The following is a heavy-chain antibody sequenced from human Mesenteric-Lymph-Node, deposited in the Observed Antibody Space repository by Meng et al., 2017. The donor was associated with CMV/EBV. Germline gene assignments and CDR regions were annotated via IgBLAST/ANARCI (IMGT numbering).Heavy chain of an antibody. CDR3: TTDTRRVDSSGYYGSRFN. CDR2: IKSKTDGGTA. V-gene: IGHV3-15*01. CDR1: GFTFSNAW. D-gene: IGHD3-22*01. J-gene: IGHJ4*02. Sequence: GGSLRLSCAASGFTFSNAWMSWVRQAPGKGLEWVGRIKSKTDGGTADYAAPVKGRFTISRDDSKNTLYLQMNSLKTEDTAVYYCTTDTRRVDSSGYYGSRFNWGQGTLVTVSS.